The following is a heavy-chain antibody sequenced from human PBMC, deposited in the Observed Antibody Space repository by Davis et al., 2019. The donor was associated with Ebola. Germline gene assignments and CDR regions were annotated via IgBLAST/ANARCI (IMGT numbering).Heavy chain of an antibody. Sequence: GESLKISCAASGFTFSSYSMNWVRQAPGKGLEWVSSISSSSSYIYYADSVKGRFTISRDNAKNSLYLQMNSLRAEDTAVYYCARISGGYCSSTSCPDYWGQGTLVTVSS. V-gene: IGHV3-21*01. D-gene: IGHD2-2*01. CDR1: GFTFSSYS. CDR3: ARISGGYCSSTSCPDY. CDR2: ISSSSSYI. J-gene: IGHJ4*02.